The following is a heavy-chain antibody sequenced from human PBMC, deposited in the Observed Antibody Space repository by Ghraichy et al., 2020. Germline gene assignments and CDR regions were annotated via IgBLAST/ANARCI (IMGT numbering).Heavy chain of an antibody. CDR1: GGSISSYY. CDR2: IYTSGST. J-gene: IGHJ2*01. Sequence: ESLNISCTVSGGSISSYYWSWIRQPPGKGLEWIGYIYTSGSTNYNPSLKSRVTISVDTSKNQFSLKLSSVTAADTAVYYCARLDITGTTGYWYFDLWGRGTLVTVSS. V-gene: IGHV4-4*09. CDR3: ARLDITGTTGYWYFDL. D-gene: IGHD1-20*01.